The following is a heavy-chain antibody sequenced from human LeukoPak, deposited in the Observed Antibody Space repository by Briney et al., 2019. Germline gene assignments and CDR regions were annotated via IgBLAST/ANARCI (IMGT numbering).Heavy chain of an antibody. CDR1: GFSLSSFQ. Sequence: GGSLRLSCAASGFSLSSFQMNWVRQAPGKGLEWISYISDSGITEYYADSVKGRFTISRDNAKNSLYLQMNSLTGEDTALYYCARDGTTNRYNWFDPWGQGTLVTVSS. V-gene: IGHV3-48*03. J-gene: IGHJ5*02. D-gene: IGHD2-8*01. CDR3: ARDGTTNRYNWFDP. CDR2: ISDSGITE.